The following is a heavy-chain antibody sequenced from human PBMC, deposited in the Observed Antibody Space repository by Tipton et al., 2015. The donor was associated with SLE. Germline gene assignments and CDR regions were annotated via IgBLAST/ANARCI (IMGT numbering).Heavy chain of an antibody. CDR1: GGSISSYY. CDR2: VNHSGST. V-gene: IGHV4-34*01. CDR3: ARKESYYYYGLDV. J-gene: IGHJ6*02. Sequence: TLSLTCTVSGGSISSYYWSWIRQPPGKGLEWIGEVNHSGSTNYNPSLKSRVTISVDTSKNQFSLRLTSVTAADTAVYYCARKESYYYYGLDVWGQGTTVTVSS.